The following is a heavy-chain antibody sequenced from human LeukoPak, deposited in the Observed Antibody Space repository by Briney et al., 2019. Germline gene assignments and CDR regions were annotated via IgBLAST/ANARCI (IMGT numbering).Heavy chain of an antibody. D-gene: IGHD6-19*01. Sequence: NTGGSLRLSCVASGFTFSSYSMNGVRQAPGKGLEWVSSISSSATYTYYADSVKGRFTISRDNAKKSVYLQMNSLRADDSALYYCARDSTADLDYWGQGTLVTVSS. J-gene: IGHJ4*02. CDR2: ISSSATYT. V-gene: IGHV3-21*01. CDR3: ARDSTADLDY. CDR1: GFTFSSYS.